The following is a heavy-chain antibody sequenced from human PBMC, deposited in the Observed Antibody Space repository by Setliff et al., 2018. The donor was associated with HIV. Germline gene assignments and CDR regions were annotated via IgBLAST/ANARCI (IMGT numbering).Heavy chain of an antibody. CDR3: ATDAYHDFLTGPTPGAFDI. J-gene: IGHJ3*02. Sequence: SETLSLTCTVSGASISSPNYYWSWIRQHPGKGLEFIGCIYDSGSSYYNPSLKSRVVISLDTSKNQFSLRLSSVTAADTAVYYCATDAYHDFLTGPTPGAFDIWGQGTVVTVSS. V-gene: IGHV4-31*03. D-gene: IGHD3-9*01. CDR2: IYDSGSS. CDR1: GASISSPNYY.